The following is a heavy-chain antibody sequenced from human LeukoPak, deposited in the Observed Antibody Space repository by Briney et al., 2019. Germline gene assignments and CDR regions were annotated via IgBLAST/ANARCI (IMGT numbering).Heavy chain of an antibody. CDR1: GFIFSTYG. CDR2: IWYDGSIT. J-gene: IGHJ4*02. D-gene: IGHD6-19*01. Sequence: GGSLRLSCAASGFIFSTYGMHWVRQPPGKGLEWVAVIWYDGSITYYGDFVKGRFTISRDNSKNTLYLQINSLRAEDTAVYYCARASGPFDYWGPGTLVTVSS. CDR3: ARASGPFDY. V-gene: IGHV3-33*01.